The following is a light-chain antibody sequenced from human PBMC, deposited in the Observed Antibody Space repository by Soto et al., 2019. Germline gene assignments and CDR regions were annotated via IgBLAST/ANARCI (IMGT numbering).Light chain of an antibody. CDR3: QQYNSYSQT. J-gene: IGKJ1*01. CDR1: QSISSW. Sequence: DIQMTQSPSTLSASVGDRVTITCRASQSISSWLAWYQQKPGKAPKLLIYDASSLESGVPSRFSGSGFVTEFTLTISSMQPDDFATYYCQQYNSYSQTFGQGTKVDIK. V-gene: IGKV1-5*01. CDR2: DAS.